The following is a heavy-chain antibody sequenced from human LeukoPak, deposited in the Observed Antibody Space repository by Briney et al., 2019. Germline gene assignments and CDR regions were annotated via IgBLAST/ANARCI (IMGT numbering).Heavy chain of an antibody. CDR3: ARSSTPTTVYYYMDV. D-gene: IGHD5-12*01. V-gene: IGHV1-46*01. J-gene: IGHJ6*03. Sequence: WASVKVSCKASGYTFTSYYMHWVRQAPGQGLEWMGIINPSGGSTSYAQKFQGRVTMTRDTSTSTVYMELSSLRSEDTAVYYCARSSTPTTVYYYMDVWGKGTTVTVSS. CDR1: GYTFTSYY. CDR2: INPSGGST.